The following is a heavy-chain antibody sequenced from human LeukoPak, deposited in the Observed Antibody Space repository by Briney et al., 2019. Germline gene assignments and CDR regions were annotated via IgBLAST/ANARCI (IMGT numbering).Heavy chain of an antibody. CDR3: AIDTRGYYEFDY. CDR2: FYYSGTT. J-gene: IGHJ4*02. Sequence: SETLSLTCSVSGGAISNSHYYWGWLRQPPGKGLEWIGSFYYSGTTYYNPSLKSRVSVSVDTSKNHFSLSLSSVTDADTAVYYCAIDTRGYYEFDYWGQGILVTVSS. D-gene: IGHD3-22*01. CDR1: GGAISNSHYY. V-gene: IGHV4-39*02.